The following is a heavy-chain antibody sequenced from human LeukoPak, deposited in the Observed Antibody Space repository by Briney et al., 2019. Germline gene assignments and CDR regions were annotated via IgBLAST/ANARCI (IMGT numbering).Heavy chain of an antibody. V-gene: IGHV4-34*01. CDR1: GGSFSGYY. CDR3: ARAVGTGDTGAFDY. CDR2: INHSGST. D-gene: IGHD2-21*02. J-gene: IGHJ4*02. Sequence: SETLSLTCAVYGGSFSGYYWSWIRQPPGKGLEWIGEINHSGSTNYNPSLKSRVTISVDTSKNQFSLKLSSVTAADTAVYYCARAVGTGDTGAFDYWGQGTLVTVSS.